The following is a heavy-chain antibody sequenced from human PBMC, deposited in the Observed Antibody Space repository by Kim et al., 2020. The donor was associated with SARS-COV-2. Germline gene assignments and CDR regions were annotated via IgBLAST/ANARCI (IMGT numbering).Heavy chain of an antibody. Sequence: SETLSLTCTVSGASIGSHGYFWAWIRQPPGRGLEWIGSLSYSGRRYYNPSLERRITTSLDTSKTQFSLRLTSVTAADTAVYHCARLYAFTGGYTAYYFDFWGQGNLVTVSS. CDR3: ARLYAFTGGYTAYYFDF. CDR2: LSYSGRR. V-gene: IGHV4-39*01. J-gene: IGHJ4*02. D-gene: IGHD2-8*02. CDR1: GASIGSHGYF.